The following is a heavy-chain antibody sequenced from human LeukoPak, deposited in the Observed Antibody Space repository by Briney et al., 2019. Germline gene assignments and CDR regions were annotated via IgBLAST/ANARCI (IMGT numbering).Heavy chain of an antibody. CDR1: EFTCNSHV. Sequence: GGSLRLSCAASEFTCNSHVMHWFRQAPGKGLEWVAVISADGKTAYYADSLKGRFTISRDNSKNTLYLQMNSLRAEDTAVYYCARGAARMVEMGTIISFEYWGQGTLVTVSS. CDR3: ARGAARMVEMGTIISFEY. CDR2: ISADGKTA. V-gene: IGHV3-30*03. J-gene: IGHJ4*02. D-gene: IGHD5-24*01.